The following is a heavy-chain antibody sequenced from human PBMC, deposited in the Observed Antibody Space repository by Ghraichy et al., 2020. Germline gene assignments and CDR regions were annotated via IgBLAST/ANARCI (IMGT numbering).Heavy chain of an antibody. Sequence: SQTLSLTCTVSGGSISSGGYYWSWIRQHPGKGLEWIGYIYYSGSTYYNPSLKSRVTISVDTSKNQFSLKLSSVTAADTAVYYCAREGGSGSYYSWGFSGMDVWGQGTTVTVSS. CDR3: AREGGSGSYYSWGFSGMDV. J-gene: IGHJ6*02. CDR2: IYYSGST. V-gene: IGHV4-31*03. CDR1: GGSISSGGYY. D-gene: IGHD3-10*01.